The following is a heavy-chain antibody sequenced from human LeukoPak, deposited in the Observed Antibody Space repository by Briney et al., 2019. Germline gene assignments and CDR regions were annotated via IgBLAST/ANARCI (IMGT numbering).Heavy chain of an antibody. Sequence: GGSLRPSCAASGFTFSSYWMSWVRQAPGKGLEWVSVIYSGGSTYYADSVKGRFTISRDNSKNTLYLQMNSLRAEDTAVYYCASTFYGDSPPYWGQGTMVTVSS. V-gene: IGHV3-66*01. D-gene: IGHD4-17*01. CDR3: ASTFYGDSPPY. CDR2: IYSGGST. CDR1: GFTFSSYW. J-gene: IGHJ4*02.